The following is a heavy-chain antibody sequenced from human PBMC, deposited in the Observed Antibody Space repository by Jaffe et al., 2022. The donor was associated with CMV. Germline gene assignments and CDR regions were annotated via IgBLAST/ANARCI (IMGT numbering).Heavy chain of an antibody. CDR1: GGSISSYY. CDR2: IYYSGST. J-gene: IGHJ6*03. V-gene: IGHV4-59*01. CDR3: ARSGVYDFWSGYYYYMDV. D-gene: IGHD3-3*01. Sequence: QVQLQESGPGLVKPSETLSLTCTVSGGSISSYYWSWIRQPPGKGLEWIGYIYYSGSTNYNPSLKSRVTISVDTSKNQFSLKLSSVTAADTAVYYCARSGVYDFWSGYYYYMDVWGKGTTVTVSS.